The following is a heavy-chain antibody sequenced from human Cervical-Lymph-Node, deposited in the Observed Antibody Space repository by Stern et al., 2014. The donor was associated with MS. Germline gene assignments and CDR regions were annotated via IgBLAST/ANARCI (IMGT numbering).Heavy chain of an antibody. J-gene: IGHJ5*02. CDR2: ISYDGSDK. D-gene: IGHD2-15*01. CDR3: AKEPTDQNGSGGDTGVWVS. V-gene: IGHV3-30*18. CDR1: GFTFRNYG. Sequence: VQLVESGGGVVQPGRSLRLSCSASGFTFRNYGMHWVRQPPGKGLEWVAVISYDGSDKDYGDSAKGRVSGSRDNSKNTLYLQMNSLRPDDTAVYYCAKEPTDQNGSGGDTGVWVSWGQGTLVIVSS.